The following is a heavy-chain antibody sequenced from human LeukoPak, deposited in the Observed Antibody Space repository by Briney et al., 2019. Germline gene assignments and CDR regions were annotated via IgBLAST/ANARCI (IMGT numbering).Heavy chain of an antibody. CDR2: IRSKVYGGTP. Sequence: GGSLRLSCIASGFTFGGYAMTWVRQAPGKGLEWVGFIRSKVYGGTPEYAASVKGRFTISRDDSKGIAYLQMNSLKTEDTAVYYCTRDQTPYYWGQGTLVTVSS. J-gene: IGHJ4*02. V-gene: IGHV3-49*04. CDR1: GFTFGGYA. CDR3: TRDQTPYY.